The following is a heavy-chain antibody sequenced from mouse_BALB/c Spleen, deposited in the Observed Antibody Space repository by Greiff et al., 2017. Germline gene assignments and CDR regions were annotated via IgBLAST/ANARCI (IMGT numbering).Heavy chain of an antibody. CDR1: GYTFTDYW. J-gene: IGHJ2*01. Sequence: QVQLQQPGAELVMPGASVKMSCKASGYTFTDYWMHWVKQRPGQGLEWIGAIDTSDSYTSYNQKFKGKATLTVDESSSTAYMQLSSLTSEDSAVYYCARGGPSAVAYFDYWGQGTTLTVSS. V-gene: IGHV1-69*01. CDR3: ARGGPSAVAYFDY. D-gene: IGHD6-1*01. CDR2: IDTSDSYT.